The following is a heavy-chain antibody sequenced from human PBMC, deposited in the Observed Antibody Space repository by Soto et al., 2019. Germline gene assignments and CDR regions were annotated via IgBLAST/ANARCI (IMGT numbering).Heavy chain of an antibody. CDR1: GYTFPSYG. D-gene: IGHD2-15*01. V-gene: IGHV1-46*03. CDR3: ARVYCSGGSCYSIDY. J-gene: IGHJ4*02. CDR2: ISPNGGST. Sequence: DSVKVSCKASGYTFPSYGITWVRQAPGQGLEWMGIISPNGGSTSYAQKFQGRVTMTRDTSTSTVYMELSSLRSEDTAVYYCARVYCSGGSCYSIDYWGQGTLVTVSS.